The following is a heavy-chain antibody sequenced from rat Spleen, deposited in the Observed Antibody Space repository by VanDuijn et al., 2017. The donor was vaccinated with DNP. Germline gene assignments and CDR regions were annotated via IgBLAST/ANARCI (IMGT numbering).Heavy chain of an antibody. CDR1: GFTFSDYN. D-gene: IGHD1-12*01. CDR3: STLNYYASLSGYFDY. Sequence: EVQLVESGGGLVQPGRSQKLSCAASGFTFSDYNMAWVHQAPKKGLEWVATIIHDGSRTYYRDSVKGRFTISRDNAKSTLYLRMDSLRSEDTATYYCSTLNYYASLSGYFDYWGQGVMVTVSS. CDR2: IIHDGSRT. V-gene: IGHV5S10*01. J-gene: IGHJ2*01.